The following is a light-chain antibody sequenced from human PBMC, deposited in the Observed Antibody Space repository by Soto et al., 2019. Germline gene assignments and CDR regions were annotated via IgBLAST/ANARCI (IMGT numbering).Light chain of an antibody. V-gene: IGKV1-39*01. J-gene: IGKJ1*01. CDR2: AAS. CDR1: QSINSY. Sequence: DIQMTQSPSSLSASIGDRATITCRPGQSINSYLNCNQQKSGKAPRLLIYAASTLQSGVPSRFSGSGFGTDFTLTISSLQPEDFATYHCQQSYSTPRTFGQGTRVEIK. CDR3: QQSYSTPRT.